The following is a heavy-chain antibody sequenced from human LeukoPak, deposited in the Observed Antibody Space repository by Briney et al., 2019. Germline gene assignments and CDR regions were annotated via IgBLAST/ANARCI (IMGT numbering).Heavy chain of an antibody. J-gene: IGHJ4*02. CDR2: INHSGST. D-gene: IGHD2-2*01. CDR1: GGSFSGYY. CDR3: AGKIRHVVPAAMLRGAFDY. Sequence: SETLSLTCAVYGGSFSGYYWSWIRQPPGKGLEWIGEINHSGSTNYNPSLKSRGTISVDTSKNQFSLKLSSVTAADTAVYYCAGKIRHVVPAAMLRGAFDYWGQGTLVTVSS. V-gene: IGHV4-34*01.